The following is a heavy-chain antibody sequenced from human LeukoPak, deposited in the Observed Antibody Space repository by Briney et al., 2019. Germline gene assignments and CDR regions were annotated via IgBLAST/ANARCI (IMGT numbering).Heavy chain of an antibody. Sequence: GESLRISCKGSGYSFTSYWISWVRRMPGKGLEWMGRIDPIDSYTNYSPSFQGHVAISADKSISTAYLQWSSLKASDTAMYYCARRLYYYDSSGYHTYYFDYWGQGTLVTVSS. CDR1: GYSFTSYW. J-gene: IGHJ4*02. V-gene: IGHV5-10-1*01. CDR3: ARRLYYYDSSGYHTYYFDY. CDR2: IDPIDSYT. D-gene: IGHD3-22*01.